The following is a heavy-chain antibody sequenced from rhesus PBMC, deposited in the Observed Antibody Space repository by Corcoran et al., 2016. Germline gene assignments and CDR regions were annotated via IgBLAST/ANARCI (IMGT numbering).Heavy chain of an antibody. CDR1: GASISSYC. J-gene: IGHJ6*01. CDR3: ASPGGGDYYDDGLDS. Sequence: QVQLQESGPGLVKPSATLSLTCAVSGASISSYCWRLIRQPPGKGLEWIGEINGNSGSTYYNPSLKSRVTISKDASKNQFSLKLSSVTAADTAVYYCASPGGGDYYDDGLDSWGQGVVVTVSS. V-gene: IGHV4-80*01. D-gene: IGHD3-34*01. CDR2: INGNSGST.